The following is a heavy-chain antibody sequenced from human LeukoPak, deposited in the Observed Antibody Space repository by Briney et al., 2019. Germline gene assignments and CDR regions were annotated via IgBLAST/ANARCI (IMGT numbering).Heavy chain of an antibody. CDR1: GFTFSSYS. J-gene: IGHJ4*02. D-gene: IGHD2-8*01. V-gene: IGHV3-21*01. Sequence: GGSLRLSCAASGFTFSSYSMNWVRQAPGKGLEWVSSISSSSSYIYYADSVKGRFTFSRDNAKNSLYLQMNSLRAEDTAVYYCARVQGGTNSNWGQGTLVTVSS. CDR2: ISSSSSYI. CDR3: ARVQGGTNSN.